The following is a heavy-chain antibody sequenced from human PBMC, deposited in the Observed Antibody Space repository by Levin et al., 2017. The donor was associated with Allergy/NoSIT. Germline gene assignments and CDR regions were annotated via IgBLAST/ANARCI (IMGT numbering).Heavy chain of an antibody. CDR3: ARDRPPRDCGGDCYNYVDY. Sequence: SQTLSLTCAISGDSVSSNSAAWNWIRQSPSRGLEWLGRTYYRSKWYYNYAVSVKSRIIINPDTSTNQFSLQLNSVTPEDTAVYYCARDRPPRDCGGDCYNYVDYWGQGTLVTVSS. CDR2: TYYRSKWYY. CDR1: GDSVSSNSAA. J-gene: IGHJ4*02. V-gene: IGHV6-1*01. D-gene: IGHD2-21*02.